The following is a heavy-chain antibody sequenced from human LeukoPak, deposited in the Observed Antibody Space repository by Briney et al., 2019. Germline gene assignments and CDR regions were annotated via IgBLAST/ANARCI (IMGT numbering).Heavy chain of an antibody. D-gene: IGHD5-12*01. CDR2: INHSGST. Sequence: SETLSLTCAVYGGSFSGYYWSWIRQPPGKGLEWTGEINHSGSTNYNPSLKSRVTISVDTSKNQFSLKLSSVTAADTAVYYCARGGRWLRLHYWGQGTLVTVSS. V-gene: IGHV4-34*01. CDR3: ARGGRWLRLHY. CDR1: GGSFSGYY. J-gene: IGHJ4*02.